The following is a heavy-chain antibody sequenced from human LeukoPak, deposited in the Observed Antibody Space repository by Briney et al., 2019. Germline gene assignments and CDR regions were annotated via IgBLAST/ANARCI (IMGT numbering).Heavy chain of an antibody. CDR3: ARGGKNYFDF. D-gene: IGHD1-26*01. CDR1: GYSFTSYG. Sequence: ASVKVSCKASGYSFTSYGISWVREAPGRGLEWVGYISAYDGETRYAQKFHGRVTLTTDTSTGTVYMEMRRLRSDDTAVYYCARGGKNYFDFWGQGTLVTVSS. V-gene: IGHV1-18*01. J-gene: IGHJ4*02. CDR2: ISAYDGET.